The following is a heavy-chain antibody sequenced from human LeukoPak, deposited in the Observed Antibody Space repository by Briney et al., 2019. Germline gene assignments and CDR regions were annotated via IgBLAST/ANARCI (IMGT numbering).Heavy chain of an antibody. J-gene: IGHJ2*01. CDR3: ERDGVRDGYKYWYFDL. D-gene: IGHD5-24*01. CDR1: GYTFTSYY. V-gene: IGHV1-46*01. CDR2: INPSGGST. Sequence: ASVKVSCKASGYTFTSYYMHWVRQAPGQGLEWMGIINPSGGSTSYAQKFQGRVTMTRDTSTGTVYMELSSLRSEDTAVYYCERDGVRDGYKYWYFDLWGRGTLVTVSS.